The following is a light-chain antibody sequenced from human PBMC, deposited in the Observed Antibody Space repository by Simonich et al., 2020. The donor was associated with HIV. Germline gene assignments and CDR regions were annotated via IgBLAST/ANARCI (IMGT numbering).Light chain of an antibody. Sequence: DIVMTQSPDSLAVSLGERATINCKSSQSVLYSSNNKNYLAWYQQKPGQPPKLLIYWASTRESGVPDRFSGSGSGTDFTLTISSLQAEDVAVYYCQQYLDTPRTFGQGTKVEIK. V-gene: IGKV4-1*01. CDR3: QQYLDTPRT. CDR2: WAS. J-gene: IGKJ1*01. CDR1: QSVLYSSNNKNY.